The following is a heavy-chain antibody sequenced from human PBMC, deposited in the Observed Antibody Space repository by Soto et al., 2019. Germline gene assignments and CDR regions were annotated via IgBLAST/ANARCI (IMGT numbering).Heavy chain of an antibody. CDR3: ARRTRGVIDFDY. D-gene: IGHD2-21*01. V-gene: IGHV1-8*01. J-gene: IGHJ4*02. Sequence: GASSEVSCKASGYTFTSYDINWVRQATGQGLEWMGWMNPNSGNTGYAQKFQGRVTMTRNTSISTAYMELSSLRSEDTAVYYCARRTRGVIDFDYWGQGTLVTVSS. CDR1: GYTFTSYD. CDR2: MNPNSGNT.